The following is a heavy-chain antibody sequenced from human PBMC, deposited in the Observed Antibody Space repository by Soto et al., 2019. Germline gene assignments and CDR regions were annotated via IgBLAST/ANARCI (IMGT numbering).Heavy chain of an antibody. V-gene: IGHV1-69*13. CDR2: IIPIFGTA. J-gene: IGHJ4*02. CDR1: GGTFSSYA. D-gene: IGHD2-15*01. CDR3: ARSRVAAIRSTRSQYYFDY. Sequence: RASVKVSCKASGGTFSSYAISWVRQAPGQGLEWMGGIIPIFGTANYAQKFQGRVTITADESTSTAYMELSSLRSEDTAVYYCARSRVAAIRSTRSQYYFDYWGQGTLVTVSS.